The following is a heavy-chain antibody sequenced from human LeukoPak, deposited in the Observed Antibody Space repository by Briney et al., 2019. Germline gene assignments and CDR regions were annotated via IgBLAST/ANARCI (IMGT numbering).Heavy chain of an antibody. D-gene: IGHD4-17*01. V-gene: IGHV1-2*02. Sequence: ASVKVSFKASGYTFTGYYIHWVRQAPGQGLEWMGWINPNSGGTNYAQKFQGRVTMTRDTSISTAYMELSRLTSDDTAVYYCARAPGDYGDYWGQGTLVTVSS. CDR3: ARAPGDYGDY. J-gene: IGHJ4*02. CDR2: INPNSGGT. CDR1: GYTFTGYY.